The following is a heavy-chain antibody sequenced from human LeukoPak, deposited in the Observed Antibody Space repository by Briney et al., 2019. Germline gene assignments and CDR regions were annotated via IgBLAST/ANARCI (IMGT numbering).Heavy chain of an antibody. Sequence: ASVKVSCKASGYTFTTYALNWVRQAPGQGLEWMGWINTDTGKATYAQDFTGRFVFSLDTSVRTAYLQITSLEAEDTAVYYCARAQSGGYCGAGSCYLGYWGQGTLVTVSS. V-gene: IGHV7-4-1*02. CDR3: ARAQSGGYCGAGSCYLGY. CDR1: GYTFTTYA. J-gene: IGHJ4*02. CDR2: INTDTGKA. D-gene: IGHD2-15*01.